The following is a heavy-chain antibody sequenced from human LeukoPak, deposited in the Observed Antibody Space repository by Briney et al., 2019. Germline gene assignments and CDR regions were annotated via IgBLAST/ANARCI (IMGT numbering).Heavy chain of an antibody. CDR1: GGSISSGGYS. V-gene: IGHV4-30-2*01. CDR2: IYHSGST. J-gene: IGHJ4*02. CDR3: ARFYHRGLRLNGFVDY. D-gene: IGHD3-10*01. Sequence: PSETLSLTCAVSGGSISSGGYSWSWIRQPPGKGLEWIGYIYHSGSTYYNPSLKSRVTISVDRSKNQFSLKLSSVTAADTAVYYWARFYHRGLRLNGFVDYWGQGTLVTVSS.